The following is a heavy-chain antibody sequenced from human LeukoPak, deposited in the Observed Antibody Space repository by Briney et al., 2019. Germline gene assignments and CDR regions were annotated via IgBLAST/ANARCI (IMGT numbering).Heavy chain of an antibody. J-gene: IGHJ5*02. D-gene: IGHD3-10*01. CDR1: GLIFSSYA. CDR2: ISGSGGST. V-gene: IGHV3-23*01. CDR3: AKDGGVVLWFRELPNWFDP. Sequence: PGGALRLSRASSGLIFSSYAMSGVRQAPGKGREGVSAISGSGGSTYYADSVNGRFTISRDNSKNTLYLQMNSLRAEDTAVYYCAKDGGVVLWFRELPNWFDPWGQGTLVTVSS.